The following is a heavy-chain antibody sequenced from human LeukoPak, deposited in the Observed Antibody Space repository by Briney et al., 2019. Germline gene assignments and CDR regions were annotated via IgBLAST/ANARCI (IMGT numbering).Heavy chain of an antibody. V-gene: IGHV4-39*01. CDR2: VYYSGST. Sequence: SETLSLTCTVSGGSISSSSYYWGWIRQPPGKGLEWIGSVYYSGSTYYNPSLKSRVTISVDTSKNQFSLKLSSVTAADTAVYYCASYDSSGYYYPNAFDILGKGTKVTVSS. CDR1: GGSISSSSYY. D-gene: IGHD3-22*01. CDR3: ASYDSSGYYYPNAFDI. J-gene: IGHJ3*02.